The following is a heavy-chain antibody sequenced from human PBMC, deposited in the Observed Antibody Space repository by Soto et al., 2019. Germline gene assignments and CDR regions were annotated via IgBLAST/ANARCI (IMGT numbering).Heavy chain of an antibody. CDR1: GCTFSNYA. D-gene: IGHD3-22*01. V-gene: IGHV3-23*01. CDR2: VTGGGGDT. Sequence: GGSLRLSCAASGCTFSNYAMSWVRQAPGKGLEWFSAVTGGGGDTYYADSVKGRFTISRDNSDNTLYLQMNSLRAEDTAVYYCAKGSDGSRPYYFDHWGQGTLVTVSS. J-gene: IGHJ4*02. CDR3: AKGSDGSRPYYFDH.